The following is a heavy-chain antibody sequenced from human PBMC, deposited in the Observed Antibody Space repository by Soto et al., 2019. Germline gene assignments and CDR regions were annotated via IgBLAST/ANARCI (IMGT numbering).Heavy chain of an antibody. J-gene: IGHJ6*03. CDR1: GYTFTSYY. CDR3: ARGAPDCSSTSCYVRYFYYYYMDV. V-gene: IGHV1-46*03. CDR2: INPSGGST. D-gene: IGHD2-2*01. Sequence: ASVKVSCKASGYTFTSYYMHWVRQAPGQGLEWMGIINPSGGSTSYAQKFQGRVTMTRDTSTSTVYMELSSLRSEDTAVYYCARGAPDCSSTSCYVRYFYYYYMDVWGKGTTVTVSS.